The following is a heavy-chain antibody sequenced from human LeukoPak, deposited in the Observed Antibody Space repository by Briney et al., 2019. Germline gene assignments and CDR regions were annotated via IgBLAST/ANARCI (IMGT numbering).Heavy chain of an antibody. CDR2: IKQDGSEK. CDR3: ARSLDPPRRPIVKGYYFDY. CDR1: GFTFSSYW. D-gene: IGHD3-16*02. J-gene: IGHJ4*02. V-gene: IGHV3-7*02. Sequence: GGSLRLSCAASGFTFSSYWMTWVRQAPGRGLEWVANIKQDGSEKYYVDSVTGRFTLSRDNAKNSLFLQMNSLRAEDEAVYCCARSLDPPRRPIVKGYYFDYWGQGTLVTVSS.